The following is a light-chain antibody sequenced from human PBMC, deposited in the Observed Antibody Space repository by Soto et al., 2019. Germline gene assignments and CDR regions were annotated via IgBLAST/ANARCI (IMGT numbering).Light chain of an antibody. CDR2: EVT. Sequence: QSSLTQPASVSGSPGQSITISCTGTSSDVGGYNYVSWYQQHPGKAPKLMIFEVTNRPSGISNRFSGSRSGNTASLTISDLQAEDEAEYYCNSYTGSNTFVFVTGTKLTVL. V-gene: IGLV2-14*03. J-gene: IGLJ1*01. CDR1: SSDVGGYNY. CDR3: NSYTGSNTFV.